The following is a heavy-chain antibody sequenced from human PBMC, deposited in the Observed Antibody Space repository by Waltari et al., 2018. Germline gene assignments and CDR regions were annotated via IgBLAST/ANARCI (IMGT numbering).Heavy chain of an antibody. CDR3: ARLSLAAGHLIDY. CDR1: GDSIRHSNYY. V-gene: IGHV4-39*01. J-gene: IGHJ4*02. D-gene: IGHD6-13*01. Sequence: QLQLQESGPGLVKPSETLSLTCTVSGDSIRHSNYYWGWTRQPPGKGLEWIGSIYYTKYTYYNPSLKSRVTLSLDTSKNQFSLSLNSVAAADTAVYYCARLSLAAGHLIDYWGQGTLVTVSS. CDR2: IYYTKYT.